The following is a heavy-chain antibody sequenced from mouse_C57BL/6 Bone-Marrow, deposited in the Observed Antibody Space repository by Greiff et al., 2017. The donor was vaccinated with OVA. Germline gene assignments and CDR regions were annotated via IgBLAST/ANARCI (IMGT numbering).Heavy chain of an antibody. Sequence: VQLQQSGPELVKPGASVKISCKASGYAFSSSWMNWVKQRPGKGLEWIGRIYPGDGDTNYNGKFKGKATLTADKSSSTAYMQLSSLTSEDSAVYFCVSPIYYGYDVPFDYWGQGTTRTVSS. CDR2: IYPGDGDT. D-gene: IGHD2-2*01. V-gene: IGHV1-82*01. J-gene: IGHJ2*01. CDR3: VSPIYYGYDVPFDY. CDR1: GYAFSSSW.